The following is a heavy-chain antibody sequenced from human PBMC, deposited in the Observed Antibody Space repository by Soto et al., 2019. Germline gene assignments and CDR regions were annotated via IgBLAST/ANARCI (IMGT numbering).Heavy chain of an antibody. CDR2: ISAYNGNT. CDR1: GYTFTSYG. CDR3: ARGRKQIYYYYYYGMDV. J-gene: IGHJ6*02. V-gene: IGHV1-18*01. Sequence: ASVKVSFNASGYTFTSYGISWVRQAPGQGLDWMGWISAYNGNTNYAQKLQGRVTTTPDTSTSTAYMELRGVRSDDTAVYYCARGRKQIYYYYYYGMDVGGQGTTVTV.